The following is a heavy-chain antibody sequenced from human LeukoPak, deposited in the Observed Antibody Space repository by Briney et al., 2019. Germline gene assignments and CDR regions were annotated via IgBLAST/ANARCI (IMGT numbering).Heavy chain of an antibody. D-gene: IGHD3-9*01. V-gene: IGHV4-59*01. CDR1: GGSISSYY. CDR3: ARVRTDYDILTGPTYYLDY. J-gene: IGHJ4*02. CDR2: IYYSGST. Sequence: SETLSLTCTVSGGSISSYYWSWIRQPPGKGLEWIGYIYYSGSTNYNPSLKSRGTISVDTSKTQFSLKLSSVTAADTAVYYCARVRTDYDILTGPTYYLDYWGQGTLVTVSS.